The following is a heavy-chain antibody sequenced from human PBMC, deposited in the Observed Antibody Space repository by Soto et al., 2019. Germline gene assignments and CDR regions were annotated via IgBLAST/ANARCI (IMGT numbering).Heavy chain of an antibody. CDR2: ISGSGGST. CDR1: GFTFSTYP. D-gene: IGHD3-10*01. V-gene: IGHV3-23*01. J-gene: IGHJ4*02. CDR3: AKNNLFGSGTTDY. Sequence: EVQLLESGGGLVQVGESLRLSCPASGFTFSTYPMSWVRQVPGKGLEWVSSISGSGGSTYYADSVRGRFTISRDNSKNTLYLQMNSLRAEDTAVYYCAKNNLFGSGTTDYWGQGTLVTVSS.